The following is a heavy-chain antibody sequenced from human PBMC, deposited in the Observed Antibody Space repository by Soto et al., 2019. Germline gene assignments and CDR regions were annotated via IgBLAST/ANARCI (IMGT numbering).Heavy chain of an antibody. Sequence: QVQLQQWGAGLLKPSETLSLTCAVYGGSFSGYYWSWIRQPPGKGLEWIGEINHSGSTNYNPSLKSRVTISVDTSKNQFSLKLSSVTAADTAVYYCATSRQLWLSFWGQGTLVTVSS. V-gene: IGHV4-34*01. J-gene: IGHJ4*02. D-gene: IGHD5-18*01. CDR3: ATSRQLWLSF. CDR1: GGSFSGYY. CDR2: INHSGST.